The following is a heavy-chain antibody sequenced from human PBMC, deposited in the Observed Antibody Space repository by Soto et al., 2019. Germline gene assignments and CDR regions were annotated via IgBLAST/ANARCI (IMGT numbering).Heavy chain of an antibody. J-gene: IGHJ4*02. CDR3: AKNLWFGESVFDS. CDR1: GFTFTNYA. D-gene: IGHD3-10*01. CDR2: ISGSGGST. V-gene: IGHV3-23*01. Sequence: EVHLLESGGRLVQPGGSLRLACEVSGFTFTNYAMSWVRQAPGKGLEWLSRISGSGGSTSYADSVKGRFTVSRDNSKNTLYLQMDSLRTEDTAVYYCAKNLWFGESVFDSWGQGTLVTVSS.